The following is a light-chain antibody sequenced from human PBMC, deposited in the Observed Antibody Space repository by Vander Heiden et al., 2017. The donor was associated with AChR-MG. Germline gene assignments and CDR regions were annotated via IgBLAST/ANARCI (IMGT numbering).Light chain of an antibody. CDR2: GAY. V-gene: IGKV3-20*01. CDR1: QSVSSSY. CDR3: QQDGSSPIT. Sequence: DIVLTQSPGTLPLSPGERATLSCRASQSVSSSYLAWYQQNPGQAPRLLIYGAYSRATGIPDRFSSSGSGTDFSLTISRLEPEDFAVYSCQQDGSSPITVGQGTRLVIE. J-gene: IGKJ5*01.